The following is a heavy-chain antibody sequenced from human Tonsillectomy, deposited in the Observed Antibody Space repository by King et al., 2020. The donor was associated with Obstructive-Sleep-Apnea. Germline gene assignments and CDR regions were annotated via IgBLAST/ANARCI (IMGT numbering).Heavy chain of an antibody. V-gene: IGHV3-66*01. J-gene: IGHJ4*02. CDR2: IYSGVST. Sequence: QLVQSGGALVQPGGSLRLSCAASGFIASDNYMSWVRQAPGKGLEWVSVIYSGVSTSYADSVTGRFTISRDKSQNTVFLQMNSLRGEDTAVYYCARGWEPHSFDYWGQGTLATVSS. CDR3: ARGWEPHSFDY. D-gene: IGHD1-26*01. CDR1: GFIASDNY.